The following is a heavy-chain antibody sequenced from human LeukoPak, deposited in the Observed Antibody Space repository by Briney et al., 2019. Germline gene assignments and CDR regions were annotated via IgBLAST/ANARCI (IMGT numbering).Heavy chain of an antibody. J-gene: IGHJ4*02. V-gene: IGHV3-30-3*01. CDR1: GFTFSSYA. Sequence: PGGSLRLSCAASGFTFSSYARHWVRQAPGKGLEWVAVISYDGSNKYYADSVKGRFTISRGNSKNTLYLQMSSLRAEDTAVYYCARQVGAIEDYWGQGTLVTVSS. CDR3: ARQVGAIEDY. CDR2: ISYDGSNK. D-gene: IGHD1-26*01.